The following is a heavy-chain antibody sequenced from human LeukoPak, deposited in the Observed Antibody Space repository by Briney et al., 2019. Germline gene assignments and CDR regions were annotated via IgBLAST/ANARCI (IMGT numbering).Heavy chain of an antibody. CDR2: IYYTGST. D-gene: IGHD1-26*01. V-gene: IGHV4-39*07. CDR1: GGSISSSSYY. J-gene: IGHJ5*02. CDR3: ASNGGGSYYHWFDP. Sequence: SETLSLTCTVSGGSISSSSYYWGWIRQPPGKGLEWIGSIYYTGSTYYNPSLKSRVTISVDTSKNQFSLKLYSVTAADTAVYYCASNGGGSYYHWFDPWGQGTLVTVSS.